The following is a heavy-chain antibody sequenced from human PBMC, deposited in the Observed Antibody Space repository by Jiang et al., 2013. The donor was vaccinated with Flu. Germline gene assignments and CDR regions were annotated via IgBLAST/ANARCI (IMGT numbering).Heavy chain of an antibody. Sequence: VQLVESGGGLVQPGGSLRLSCAASGFPFNSYEMNWVRQAPGKGLEWVSYISGSSNTIYYADSVKGRFTLSRDNAKNALYLQMNSLRAEDTAVYYCARGKGGYYHNWFDPWGQGTLVTVSS. CDR1: GFPFNSYE. CDR3: ARGKGGYYHNWFDP. CDR2: ISGSSNTI. J-gene: IGHJ5*02. D-gene: IGHD3-22*01. V-gene: IGHV3-48*03.